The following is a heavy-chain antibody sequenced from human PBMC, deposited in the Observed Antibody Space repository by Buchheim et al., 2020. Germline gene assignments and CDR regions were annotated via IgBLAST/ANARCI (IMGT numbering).Heavy chain of an antibody. V-gene: IGHV3-23*01. J-gene: IGHJ4*02. D-gene: IGHD1-26*01. CDR1: GFSFSSYA. Sequence: EVQLLESGGGLVQPGGSLRLFCAASGFSFSSYAMGWVRQAPGKGLEWVSVISDSGGNIYYADAVKGRVTISRDNSKNTVYLQMNSLRAEDAALYYCAKGNSIVGTTKHFDNWGQGTL. CDR2: ISDSGGNI. CDR3: AKGNSIVGTTKHFDN.